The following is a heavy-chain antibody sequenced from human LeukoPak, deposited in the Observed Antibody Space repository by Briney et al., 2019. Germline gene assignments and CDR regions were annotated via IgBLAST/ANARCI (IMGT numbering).Heavy chain of an antibody. Sequence: GGSLRLDCVASECTFSNYGIHWGRKPPVKGLVWGSRIRYDGIATNYSDSVDGRFTISRDNAKNTVHLQMNSLRDDDTAVYYCAGANPAVFNLCGLGTLVSVSS. J-gene: IGHJ2*01. CDR1: ECTFSNYG. CDR2: IRYDGIAT. D-gene: IGHD1-14*01. CDR3: AGANPAVFNL. V-gene: IGHV3-74*01.